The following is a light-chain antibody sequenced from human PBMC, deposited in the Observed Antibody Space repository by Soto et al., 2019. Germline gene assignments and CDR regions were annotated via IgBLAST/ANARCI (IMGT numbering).Light chain of an antibody. CDR2: AAS. CDR3: QQYNYWPRT. CDR1: QRVTTN. Sequence: EIVMTQSPATLSVSPGERATLSCRASQRVTTNLAWYQQKPGQAPRLLIYAASTRATGIPARFSGSGSGTELTLTISSLQSEDFAVYFCQQYNYWPRTFGQGTKVDIK. V-gene: IGKV3-15*01. J-gene: IGKJ1*01.